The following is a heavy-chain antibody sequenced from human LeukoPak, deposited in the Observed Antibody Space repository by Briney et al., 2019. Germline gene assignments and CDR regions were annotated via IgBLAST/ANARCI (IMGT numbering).Heavy chain of an antibody. CDR3: VKFKRRPRTYSYDYEL. D-gene: IGHD5-18*01. CDR2: IDYTGTT. V-gene: IGHV4-38-2*01. J-gene: IGHJ4*02. CDR1: GFTFSSYG. Sequence: PGGSLRLSCAASGFTFSSYGMSWIRQTPGKGLAWIASIDYTGTTYYNPSFKSRVSISMDTSKNQFSLKLTSVTAADTAVFYCVKFKRRPRTYSYDYELWGQGTLVTVSS.